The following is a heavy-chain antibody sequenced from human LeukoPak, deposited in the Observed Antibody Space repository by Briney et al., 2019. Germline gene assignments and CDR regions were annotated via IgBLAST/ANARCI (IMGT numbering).Heavy chain of an antibody. CDR2: IYHSGST. V-gene: IGHV4-4*02. CDR1: GGSINTGNW. Sequence: PSGTLSLTCAVSGGSINTGNWWSWVRQTPGKGLEWIGEIYHSGSTDYNPSLKSRVTISLDKSKNQFSLKLTSVTAADTAVYYCARATPPRSESEFDPWGQGTLVTVSS. CDR3: ARATPPRSESEFDP. J-gene: IGHJ5*02. D-gene: IGHD3-10*01.